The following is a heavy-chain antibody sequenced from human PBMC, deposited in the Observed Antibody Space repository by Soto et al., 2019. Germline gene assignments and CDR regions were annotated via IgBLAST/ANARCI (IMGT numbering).Heavy chain of an antibody. CDR2: IYSGGST. J-gene: IGHJ6*02. V-gene: IGHV3-53*01. D-gene: IGHD2-15*01. CDR1: GFTVSSNY. CDR3: ARGEVGYYYYGMDV. Sequence: EVQLVESGGGLIQPGGSLRLSCAASGFTVSSNYMSWVRQAPGKGLEWVSVIYSGGSTYYADSVKGRFTISRDNSKNTLYLQMNSLRAEDTAVYYCARGEVGYYYYGMDVWGQGTTVTVSS.